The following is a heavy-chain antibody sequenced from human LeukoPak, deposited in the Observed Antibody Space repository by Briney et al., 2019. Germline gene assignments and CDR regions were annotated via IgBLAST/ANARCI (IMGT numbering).Heavy chain of an antibody. D-gene: IGHD3-22*01. CDR3: ATDPGTMIVVP. CDR1: GFTFSAYA. CDR2: ISGSGDST. V-gene: IGHV3-23*01. Sequence: PTGGSLRLSCAASGFTFSAYAMTWFRQAPGKGLEWVSVISGSGDSTYYADSVKGRFTVSRDNSKNTLYLQMNSLRAEATAVYYCATDPGTMIVVPWGQGTLVTVSS. J-gene: IGHJ4*02.